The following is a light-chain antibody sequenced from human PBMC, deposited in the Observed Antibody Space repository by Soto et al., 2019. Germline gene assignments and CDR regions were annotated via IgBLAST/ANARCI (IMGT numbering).Light chain of an antibody. CDR2: EVS. J-gene: IGLJ2*01. V-gene: IGLV2-8*01. CDR3: SSYAGSKNFVI. Sequence: QSALTQPPSASGSPGQSVTISCTGTSSDVGGYKYVSWYQQHPGKAPKLMIYEVSQRPSGVPDRFSGSKSGNTASLTVSGLQAEDEADSYCSSYAGSKNFVIFGGGTKLTVL. CDR1: SSDVGGYKY.